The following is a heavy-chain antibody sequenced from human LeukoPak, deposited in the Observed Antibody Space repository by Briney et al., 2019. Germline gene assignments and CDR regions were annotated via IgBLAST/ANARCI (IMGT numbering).Heavy chain of an antibody. CDR2: IYTSGST. V-gene: IGHV4-61*02. CDR3: ARRYYDSSGYSFDY. D-gene: IGHD3-22*01. CDR1: GGSISGGSYY. Sequence: SETLSLTCTVSGGSISGGSYYWSWIRQPAGKGLEWIGRIYTSGSTNYNPSLKSRVTISVDTSKNQFSLKLSSVTAADTALYYCARRYYDSSGYSFDYWGQGTRVTVSS. J-gene: IGHJ4*02.